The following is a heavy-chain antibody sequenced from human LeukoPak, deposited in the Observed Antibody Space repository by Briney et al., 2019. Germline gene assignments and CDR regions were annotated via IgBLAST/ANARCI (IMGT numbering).Heavy chain of an antibody. CDR2: INHSGST. CDR1: GGSFSGYY. D-gene: IGHD3-22*01. V-gene: IGHV4-34*01. CDR3: ARGGDYYDSSGYLSRGIYDY. Sequence: SETLSLTCAVYGGSFSGYYWSWIRQPPGKGLEWIGEINHSGSTYYNPSLKSRVTISVDKSKNQFSLKLSSVTAADTAVYYCARGGDYYDSSGYLSRGIYDYWGQGTLVTVSS. J-gene: IGHJ4*02.